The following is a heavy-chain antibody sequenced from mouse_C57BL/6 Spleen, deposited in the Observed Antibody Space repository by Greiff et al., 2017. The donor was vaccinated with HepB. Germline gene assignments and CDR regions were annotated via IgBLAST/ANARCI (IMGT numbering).Heavy chain of an antibody. Sequence: VQLQQSGPGLVAPSQSLSITCTVSGFSLTSYGVDWVRQSPGKGLEWLGVIWGVGSTNYNSALKSRLSISKDNSKSQVFLKMNSLQTDDTAMYYCASDLGGAMDYWGQGTSVTVSS. CDR3: ASDLGGAMDY. CDR2: IWGVGST. CDR1: GFSLTSYG. D-gene: IGHD4-1*01. J-gene: IGHJ4*01. V-gene: IGHV2-6*01.